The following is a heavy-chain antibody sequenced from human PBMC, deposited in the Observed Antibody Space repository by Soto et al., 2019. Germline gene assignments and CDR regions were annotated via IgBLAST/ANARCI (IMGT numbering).Heavy chain of an antibody. Sequence: PGGSLRRSCAASGFTFSSYAMSWVRQAPGKGLEWVSAISGSGGSTYYADSVKGRFTISRDNSKNTLYLQMNSLRAEDTAVYYCAKDLGPLDYDILTGYPRVPDDYWGQGTVVTVSS. CDR1: GFTFSSYA. J-gene: IGHJ4*02. V-gene: IGHV3-23*01. CDR3: AKDLGPLDYDILTGYPRVPDDY. CDR2: ISGSGGST. D-gene: IGHD3-9*01.